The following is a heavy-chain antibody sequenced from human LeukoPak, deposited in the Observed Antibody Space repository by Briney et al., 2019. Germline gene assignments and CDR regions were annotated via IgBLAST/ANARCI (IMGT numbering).Heavy chain of an antibody. Sequence: GGSLRLSCEASGFTFSRYWMHWVRQAPGKGLVWVSRIKSDGKTNYADSVKGRFTISRDNAKNTVSLQMDSLRAEDTGVYYCARAPSEVGGYYPEYFRHWGQPPLVTVSS. D-gene: IGHD3-22*01. V-gene: IGHV3-74*01. J-gene: IGHJ1*01. CDR3: ARAPSEVGGYYPEYFRH. CDR2: IKSDGKT. CDR1: GFTFSRYW.